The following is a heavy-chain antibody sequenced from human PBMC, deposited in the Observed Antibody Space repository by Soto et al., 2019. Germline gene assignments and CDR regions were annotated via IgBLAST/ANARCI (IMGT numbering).Heavy chain of an antibody. D-gene: IGHD1-26*01. CDR1: GFSFNTYE. V-gene: IGHV3-48*03. J-gene: IGHJ4*02. Sequence: EVQLVESGGGLVQPGGSLRLSCAASGFSFNTYEMNWVRWAPGKGLEWVSYISSSGSTIYYADSVKGRFTVSRDNGKNSLYLQMNSLRAEDTAVYYCAYGGSCDYWGQGTQVTVSS. CDR3: AYGGSCDY. CDR2: ISSSGSTI.